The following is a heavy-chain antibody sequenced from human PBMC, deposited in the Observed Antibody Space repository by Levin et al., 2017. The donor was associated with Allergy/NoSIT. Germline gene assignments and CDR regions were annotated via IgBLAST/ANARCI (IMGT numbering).Heavy chain of an antibody. CDR1: GFTFSSYA. D-gene: IGHD3-10*01. Sequence: PGESLKISCAASGFTFSSYAMNWVRQAPGKGLEWVAVISYEGSNKYYADSVKGRFTISRDNSKNTLYLQMNSLRAEDTAVYYCARERVLLWFGDGMDVWGQGTTVTVSS. CDR3: ARERVLLWFGDGMDV. CDR2: ISYEGSNK. V-gene: IGHV3-30*04. J-gene: IGHJ6*02.